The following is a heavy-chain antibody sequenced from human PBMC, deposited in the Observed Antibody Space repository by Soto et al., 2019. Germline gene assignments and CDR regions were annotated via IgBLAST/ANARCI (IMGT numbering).Heavy chain of an antibody. Sequence: GESLKISCKGSGYSFTSYWVGWVRQMPGKGLEWMGIIYPGDSDTRYSPSFQGQVTISADKSISTAYLQWSSLKASDTAMYYCARRGDSSGYYSSYYYGMDVWGQGTTVTVSS. CDR1: GYSFTSYW. CDR3: ARRGDSSGYYSSYYYGMDV. V-gene: IGHV5-51*01. J-gene: IGHJ6*02. CDR2: IYPGDSDT. D-gene: IGHD3-22*01.